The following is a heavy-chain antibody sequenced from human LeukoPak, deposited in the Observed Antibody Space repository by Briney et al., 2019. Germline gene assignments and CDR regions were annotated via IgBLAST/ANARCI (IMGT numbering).Heavy chain of an antibody. CDR1: GYTFTSYD. CDR3: AREASGSSGWQTTLYCFDY. Sequence: ASVKVSCKASGYTFTSYDINWVRQAPGQGLEWMGIINPSGGSTSYAQKFQGRVTMTRDTSTSTVYMELSSLRSEDTAVYYCAREASGSSGWQTTLYCFDYWGQGTLVTVSS. V-gene: IGHV1-46*01. J-gene: IGHJ4*02. CDR2: INPSGGST. D-gene: IGHD6-19*01.